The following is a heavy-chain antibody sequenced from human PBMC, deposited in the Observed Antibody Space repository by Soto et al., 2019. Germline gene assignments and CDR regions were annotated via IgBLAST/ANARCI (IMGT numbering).Heavy chain of an antibody. J-gene: IGHJ6*02. D-gene: IGHD1-26*01. CDR1: GFTFSSYS. Sequence: LRLSCAASGFTFSSYSMNWVRQAPGKGLEWVSSISSSNSYIYYADSVKGLFTISRDNAKNSLYLQMNSLRAEDTAVYYCARYSRQAPRGKPITGMDVWGQGTTVTVSS. V-gene: IGHV3-21*01. CDR2: ISSSNSYI. CDR3: ARYSRQAPRGKPITGMDV.